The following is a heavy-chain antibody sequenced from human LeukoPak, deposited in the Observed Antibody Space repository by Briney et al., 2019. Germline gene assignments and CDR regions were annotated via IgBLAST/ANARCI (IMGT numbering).Heavy chain of an antibody. V-gene: IGHV3-48*03. CDR1: GFTFSSYA. J-gene: IGHJ3*02. Sequence: GGSLRLSCAASGFTFSSYAMDWVRQAPGKGLEWVSYISRSGSTIYYADSVKGRFTISRDDAKNSLYLQMNSLRAEDTAVYYCAKAIAEDLWSGRGAFDIWGQGTMVTVSS. CDR3: AKAIAEDLWSGRGAFDI. D-gene: IGHD3-3*01. CDR2: ISRSGSTI.